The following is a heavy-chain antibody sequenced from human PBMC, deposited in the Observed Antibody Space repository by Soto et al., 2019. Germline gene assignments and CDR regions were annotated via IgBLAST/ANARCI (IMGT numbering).Heavy chain of an antibody. J-gene: IGHJ6*02. D-gene: IGHD1-26*01. CDR2: IIPFFGTS. V-gene: IGHV1-69*01. CDR3: ARVGHITNYGMAV. CDR1: GGTFSSYP. Sequence: QVPLVQSGAEVKKPGSSVKVSCEASGGTFSSYPINWVRQAPGQGLEWMGGIIPFFGTSNYAQKFQGRVTITADESTSTAYMELRSLRSEDTAVYYCARVGHITNYGMAVWGQGTTVTVSS.